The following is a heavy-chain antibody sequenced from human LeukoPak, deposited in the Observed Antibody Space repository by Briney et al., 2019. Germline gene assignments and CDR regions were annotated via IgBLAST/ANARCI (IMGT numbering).Heavy chain of an antibody. V-gene: IGHV4-34*01. CDR2: INHSGST. CDR1: GASFSGYY. D-gene: IGHD4-17*01. J-gene: IGHJ4*02. Sequence: SETLSLTCAVYGASFSGYYWSWIRQPPGKGLEWIGEINHSGSTNYNPSLKSRVTISVDTSKNQFSLKLSSVTAADTAVYYCARRIYGDRFDYWGQGTLVTVSS. CDR3: ARRIYGDRFDY.